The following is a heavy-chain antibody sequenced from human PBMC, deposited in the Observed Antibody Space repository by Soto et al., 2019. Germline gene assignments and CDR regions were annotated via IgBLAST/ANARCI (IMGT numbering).Heavy chain of an antibody. CDR3: ARASRCKSEYECFAWLDF. V-gene: IGHV4-4*07. CDR2: IFPSGDS. J-gene: IGHJ4*02. D-gene: IGHD6-6*01. Sequence: QVLLQESGPGLVKPSETLSLTCTVSGGSISSLCWAWIRQPAGKGLEWIGRIFPSGDSNYNPSLTSRVSMSLDTSKNQFSLTVSSVTAADTAVYYCARASRCKSEYECFAWLDFWGQGILVTVSS. CDR1: GGSISSLC.